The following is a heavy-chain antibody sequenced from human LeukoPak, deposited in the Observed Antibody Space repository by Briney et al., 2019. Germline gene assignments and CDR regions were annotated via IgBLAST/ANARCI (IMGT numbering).Heavy chain of an antibody. D-gene: IGHD3-10*01. Sequence: ASVKVSCKASGFTFSHYYMYWARQAPGQGLEWMGIINPSGGSTTYAQKFQGRVTMTRDTSTGTAYMELSSLRSEDTAVYYCSRGASYYVSGSYYKAADYWGQGTLVTVSA. CDR1: GFTFSHYY. CDR3: SRGASYYVSGSYYKAADY. V-gene: IGHV1-46*01. CDR2: INPSGGST. J-gene: IGHJ4*02.